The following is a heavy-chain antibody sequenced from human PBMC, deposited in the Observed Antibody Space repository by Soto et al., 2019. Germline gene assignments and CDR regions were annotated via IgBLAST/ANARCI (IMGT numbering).Heavy chain of an antibody. CDR1: GFTFSNAW. Sequence: GGSLRLSCAASGFTFSNAWMSWVRQAPGKGLEWVGRIKSKTDGGTTDYAAPVKGGFAISRDDSKNTLYLQMNSLKTEDTAVYYCTTEGSGWYNQDYWGQGTLVTVSS. J-gene: IGHJ4*02. CDR2: IKSKTDGGTT. CDR3: TTEGSGWYNQDY. V-gene: IGHV3-15*01. D-gene: IGHD6-19*01.